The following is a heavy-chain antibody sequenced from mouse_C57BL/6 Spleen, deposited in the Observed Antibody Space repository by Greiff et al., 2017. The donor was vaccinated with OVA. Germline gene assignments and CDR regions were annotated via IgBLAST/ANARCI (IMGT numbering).Heavy chain of an antibody. Sequence: EVQRVESGPGLVKPSQSLSLTCSVTGYSITSGYYWNWIRQFPGNKLEWMGYISYDGSNNYNPSLKNRISITRDTSKNQFFLKLNSVTTEDTATYYCARALSYAMDYWGQGTSVTVSS. CDR1: GYSITSGYY. J-gene: IGHJ4*01. D-gene: IGHD3-2*02. CDR3: ARALSYAMDY. V-gene: IGHV3-6*01. CDR2: ISYDGSN.